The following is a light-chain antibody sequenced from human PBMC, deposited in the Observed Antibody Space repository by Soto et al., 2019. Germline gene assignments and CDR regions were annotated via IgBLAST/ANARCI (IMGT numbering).Light chain of an antibody. Sequence: TQSPGTLSLSPGERATLSCRASQSVSSSYLAWYQQEPGQAPRLLIYGASTRATGIPARFSGSGSGTEFTLAISSLQSEDFAVYYCQSYNNWPLTFGGGTKVDIK. J-gene: IGKJ4*01. V-gene: IGKV3-15*01. CDR1: QSVSSSY. CDR2: GAS. CDR3: QSYNNWPLT.